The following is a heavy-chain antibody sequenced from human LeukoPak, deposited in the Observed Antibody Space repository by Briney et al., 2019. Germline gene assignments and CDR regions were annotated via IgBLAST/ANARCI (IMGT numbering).Heavy chain of an antibody. CDR2: INPHNGGT. CDR3: VRGPDYGGTIDY. CDR1: GYTFTAYY. J-gene: IGHJ4*02. D-gene: IGHD4-23*01. Sequence: ASVKVSCKASGYTFTAYYMHWVRQAPGQGLEWMGWINPHNGGTKYAQKFQGRVTMTRDTSISTACMELSSLSSDDTAVYHCVRGPDYGGTIDYWGQGTLVTVSS. V-gene: IGHV1-2*02.